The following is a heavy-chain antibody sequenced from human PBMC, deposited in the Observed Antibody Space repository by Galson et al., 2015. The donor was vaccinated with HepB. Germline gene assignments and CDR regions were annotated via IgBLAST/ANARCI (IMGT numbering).Heavy chain of an antibody. Sequence: SLRLSCAASGFTFSNYAMHWVRQTPGKGLEWVALISSDGSSRDYADSVKGRFTISRDNSKNRLYLQMNSLRVKNTGVYYCVRDDYGDYVGGLFDYWGQGTLVTVSS. CDR2: ISSDGSSR. D-gene: IGHD4-17*01. CDR1: GFTFSNYA. J-gene: IGHJ4*02. CDR3: VRDDYGDYVGGLFDY. V-gene: IGHV3-30*04.